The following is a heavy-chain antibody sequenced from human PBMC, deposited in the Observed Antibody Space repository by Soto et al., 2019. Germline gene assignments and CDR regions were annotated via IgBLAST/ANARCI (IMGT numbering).Heavy chain of an antibody. J-gene: IGHJ2*01. CDR3: ARDYCGRDCPGIWYFDL. Sequence: QMQLEQSGDEVKRPGASVKVSCKASGYTFTGYYIHWVRQAPGQGLEWMGWINPNNGDTKYAQKFQGWVTMTRDTTISTTYMELSRLKSDDTAVYYCARDYCGRDCPGIWYFDLWGRGTLVTVSS. D-gene: IGHD2-21*01. V-gene: IGHV1-2*04. CDR1: GYTFTGYY. CDR2: INPNNGDT.